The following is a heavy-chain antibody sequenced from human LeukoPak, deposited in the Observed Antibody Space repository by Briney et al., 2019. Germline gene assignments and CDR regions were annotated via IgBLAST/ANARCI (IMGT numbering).Heavy chain of an antibody. J-gene: IGHJ4*02. V-gene: IGHV3-30*03. CDR3: APITMVRGVDY. CDR1: GFTFSSYG. D-gene: IGHD3-10*01. Sequence: PGRSLRLSCAASGFTFSSYGMHWVRQAPGKGLEWVAVISYDGSNKYYADSVKGRFTISRDNSKNTLYLQMNSLRAEDTAVYYCAPITMVRGVDYWGQGTLVTVSS. CDR2: ISYDGSNK.